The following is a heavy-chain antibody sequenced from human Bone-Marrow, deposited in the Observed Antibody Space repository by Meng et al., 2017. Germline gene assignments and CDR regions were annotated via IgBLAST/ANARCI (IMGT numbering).Heavy chain of an antibody. CDR1: GFTVSSKY. CDR3: TRLIYGDFRFDY. Sequence: EVQLVESGGGLVQPGGSLRLSCAASGFTVSSKYMSWVRQAPKEGLEWVSVIYSGGSTYYADSVKGRFTISRHNSKNTLYLQMNSLRAEDTAVYYCTRLIYGDFRFDYWGQGTLVTVSS. CDR2: IYSGGST. D-gene: IGHD4-17*01. J-gene: IGHJ4*02. V-gene: IGHV3-53*04.